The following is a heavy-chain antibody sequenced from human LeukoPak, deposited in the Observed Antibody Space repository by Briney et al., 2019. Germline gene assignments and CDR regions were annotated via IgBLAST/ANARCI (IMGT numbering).Heavy chain of an antibody. Sequence: GGSLRLSCAASGFTFSSYAMSWVRQAPGKGLEWVSAISGSGGSTYYADSVKGRFTISRDNSKNTLYLQMNSLRAEDTAVYYCAKSGRYSSGRYAAFDIWGQGTMVTVSS. V-gene: IGHV3-23*01. CDR1: GFTFSSYA. J-gene: IGHJ3*02. CDR3: AKSGRYSSGRYAAFDI. D-gene: IGHD6-19*01. CDR2: ISGSGGST.